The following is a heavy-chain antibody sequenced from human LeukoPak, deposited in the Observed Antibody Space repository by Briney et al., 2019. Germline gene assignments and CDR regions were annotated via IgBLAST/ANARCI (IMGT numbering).Heavy chain of an antibody. CDR2: INTDGSIT. V-gene: IGHV3-74*01. CDR3: ARDGIGSSYYY. Sequence: PGGSLRLSCAASGFTFSNYWMHWVRQAPGKGLVWVSRINTDGSITTYADSVKGRFTISRGNAKNTLYLQMNSLRAEDTAVYFCARDGIGSSYYYWSQGTLVTVSS. D-gene: IGHD3-10*01. CDR1: GFTFSNYW. J-gene: IGHJ4*02.